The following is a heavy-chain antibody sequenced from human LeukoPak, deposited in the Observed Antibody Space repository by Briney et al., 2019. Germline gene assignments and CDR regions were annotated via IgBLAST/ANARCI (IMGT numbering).Heavy chain of an antibody. D-gene: IGHD1-26*01. CDR3: ARGGAQGMDV. CDR2: ISGVASSI. Sequence: GGSLRLSCAASGFTFSDYYMTWIRQAPGKGLEWVSYISGVASSIYYADFVKGRFTISRDNAKNSVYLQMNSLRVEDTAVYYCARGGAQGMDVWGQGTTVTVSS. V-gene: IGHV3-11*01. J-gene: IGHJ6*02. CDR1: GFTFSDYY.